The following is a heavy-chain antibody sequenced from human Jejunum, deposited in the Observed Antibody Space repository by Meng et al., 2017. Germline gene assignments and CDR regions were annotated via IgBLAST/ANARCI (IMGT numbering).Heavy chain of an antibody. CDR1: GGSISSGDYY. V-gene: IGHV4-30-4*01. Sequence: GQRKESGPGLVKPSQTLSLTCTVSGGSISSGDYYWSWIRQPPGKGLEWIGYIYYSGSTYYNPSLKSRVTISVDTSKNQFSLKLSSVTAADTAVYYCARDRTTGRYFDYWGQGTLVTVSS. CDR3: ARDRTTGRYFDY. CDR2: IYYSGST. J-gene: IGHJ4*02. D-gene: IGHD4-11*01.